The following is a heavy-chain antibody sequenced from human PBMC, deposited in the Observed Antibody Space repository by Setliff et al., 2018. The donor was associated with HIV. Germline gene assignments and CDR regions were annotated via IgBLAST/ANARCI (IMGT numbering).Heavy chain of an antibody. CDR1: GGSISSHY. Sequence: SETLSLTCTVSGGSISSHYWSWIRQPPGKGLEWIGSVYYSGSTNYNPSLKSRITISLDTSKSQFSLKLTSVTAADMGVYYCARGRKKTLAVSGTRYFDFWGQGTLVTVSS. CDR3: ARGRKKTLAVSGTRYFDF. J-gene: IGHJ4*02. CDR2: VYYSGST. D-gene: IGHD6-19*01. V-gene: IGHV4-59*11.